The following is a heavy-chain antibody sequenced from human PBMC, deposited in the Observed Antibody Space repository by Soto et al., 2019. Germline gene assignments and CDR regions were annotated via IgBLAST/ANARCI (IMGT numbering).Heavy chain of an antibody. CDR2: ISSSSSYT. V-gene: IGHV3-11*06. J-gene: IGHJ3*02. D-gene: IGHD3-22*01. CDR1: GFTFSDYY. Sequence: GGSLRLSCAASGFTFSDYYMSWIRQAPGKGLEWVSYISSSSSYTNYADSVKGRFTISRDNAKNSLYLQMNSLRAEDTAVYYCARDTDYYDSSGYHAFDIWGQGTMVT. CDR3: ARDTDYYDSSGYHAFDI.